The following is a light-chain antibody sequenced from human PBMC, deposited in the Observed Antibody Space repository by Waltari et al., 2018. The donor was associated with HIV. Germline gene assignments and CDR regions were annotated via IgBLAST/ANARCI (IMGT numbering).Light chain of an antibody. J-gene: IGKJ5*01. CDR2: WAS. CDR1: QSVLDISNNKNY. Sequence: DIVMTQSPDSLAVSLGERATINCRSSQSVLDISNNKNYLAWYQQKPGQPPKVVTYWASTRESGVPDRFTGSGSGTDFTLTISSLQAEDVAVYYCQQYYITPITFGQGTRLEIK. V-gene: IGKV4-1*01. CDR3: QQYYITPIT.